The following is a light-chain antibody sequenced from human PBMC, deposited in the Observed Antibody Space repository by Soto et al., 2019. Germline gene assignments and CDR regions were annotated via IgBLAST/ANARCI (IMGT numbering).Light chain of an antibody. CDR3: QHYNSYSEA. J-gene: IGKJ1*01. Sequence: DIQMTQSPSTLSGSVGDRVTITCRASQTISSWLAWYQKKPGKDPKLLIYKASTLKSGVPSRFSGSGSGTEFNLTISRLQPDDFATYYCQHYNSYSEAFGQGTKLDIK. CDR1: QTISSW. V-gene: IGKV1-5*03. CDR2: KAS.